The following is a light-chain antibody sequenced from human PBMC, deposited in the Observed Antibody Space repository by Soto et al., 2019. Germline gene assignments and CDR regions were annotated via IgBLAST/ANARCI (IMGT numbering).Light chain of an antibody. V-gene: IGLV1-44*01. CDR3: ASWDDSLNRRV. CDR1: SSDIGSNT. J-gene: IGLJ2*01. Sequence: QSVLTQPASASGSPGQRVTISCSGSSSDIGSNTENWYQQLRGTAPKLLIYTNNYRPSGVPDRFSGSKSGTSASLAISGLQSEDEADYYCASWDDSLNRRVFGAGTKLTVL. CDR2: TNN.